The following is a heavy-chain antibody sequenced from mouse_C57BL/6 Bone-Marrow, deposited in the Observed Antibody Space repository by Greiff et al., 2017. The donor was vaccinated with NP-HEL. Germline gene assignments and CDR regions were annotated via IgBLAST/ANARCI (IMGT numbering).Heavy chain of an antibody. CDR3: AKGWLLPYYFDY. Sequence: VKLVESGPGLVQPSQSLSITCTVSGFSLTSYGVHWVRQSPGKGLEWLGVIWRGGSTDYNAAFMSRLSITKDNSKSQVFFKMNSLQADDTAIYYCAKGWLLPYYFDYWGQGTTLTVSS. CDR1: GFSLTSYG. J-gene: IGHJ2*01. V-gene: IGHV2-5*01. D-gene: IGHD2-3*01. CDR2: IWRGGST.